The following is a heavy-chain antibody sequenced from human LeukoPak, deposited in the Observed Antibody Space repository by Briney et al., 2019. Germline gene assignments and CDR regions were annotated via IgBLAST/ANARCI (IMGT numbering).Heavy chain of an antibody. CDR2: IKQDGSEK. Sequence: GGSLRLSCAASGFTFSSYWMSWVRQAPGKGLEWVANIKQDGSEKYYVDSVKGRFTISRDNAKNSLYLQMNSLRAEDTAVYYCARAAYYDILTGPFDYWGQGTLVTVSS. V-gene: IGHV3-7*01. J-gene: IGHJ4*02. D-gene: IGHD3-9*01. CDR1: GFTFSSYW. CDR3: ARAAYYDILTGPFDY.